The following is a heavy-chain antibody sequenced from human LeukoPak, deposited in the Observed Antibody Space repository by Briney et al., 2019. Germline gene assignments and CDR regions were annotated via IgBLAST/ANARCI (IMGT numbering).Heavy chain of an antibody. V-gene: IGHV1-69*13. CDR3: ARGFTYYEDVHPNWFDP. D-gene: IGHD3-22*01. CDR2: IIPIFGTA. J-gene: IGHJ5*02. CDR1: GGTFSSYA. Sequence: SVKVSCKASGGTFSSYAISWVRQAPGQGLEWMGGIIPIFGTANYAQKFQGRVTITADESTSTAYMELSSLRSEDTAVYYCARGFTYYEDVHPNWFDPWGQGTLVTVSS.